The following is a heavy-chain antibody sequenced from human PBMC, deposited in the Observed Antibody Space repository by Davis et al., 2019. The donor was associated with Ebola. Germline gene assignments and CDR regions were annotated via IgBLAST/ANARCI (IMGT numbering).Heavy chain of an antibody. CDR3: AKGGSGWPSDYSYGMGV. CDR1: GFTFSNYA. J-gene: IGHJ6*04. V-gene: IGHV3-23*01. D-gene: IGHD6-19*01. CDR2: ITSSGGGT. Sequence: GGSLRLSCAASGFTFSNYAMTWARQAPGKGLEWVSAITSSGGGTYYADSVKGRFTISRDNSKNTLFLQMTSLRVDDTAVYYCAKGGSGWPSDYSYGMGVWGKGTTVTVSS.